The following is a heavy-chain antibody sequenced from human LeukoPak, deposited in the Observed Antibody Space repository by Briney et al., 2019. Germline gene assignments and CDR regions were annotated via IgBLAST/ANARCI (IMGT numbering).Heavy chain of an antibody. D-gene: IGHD2-2*01. CDR2: FDPEDGET. J-gene: IGHJ3*02. CDR1: GYTFTSYY. V-gene: IGHV1-24*01. Sequence: GASVKVSCKASGYTFTSYYMHWVRQAPGKGLEWMGGFDPEDGETIYAQKFQGRVTMTEDTSTDTAYMELSSLRSEDTAVYYCATVGYCSSTSCYSRELWLDNHGGAFDIWGQGTMVTVSS. CDR3: ATVGYCSSTSCYSRELWLDNHGGAFDI.